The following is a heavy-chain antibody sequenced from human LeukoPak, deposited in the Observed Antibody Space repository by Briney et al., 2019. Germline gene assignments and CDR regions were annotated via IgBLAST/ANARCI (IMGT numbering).Heavy chain of an antibody. Sequence: SETLSLTCAVYGGSFSGYYWSWIRQPPGKGLEWIEEINHSGSTNYNPSLKSRVTISVDTSKNQFSLKLSSVTAADTAVYYCARRRGSSWYVGNWFDPWGQGTLVTVSS. D-gene: IGHD6-13*01. V-gene: IGHV4-34*01. CDR2: INHSGST. CDR1: GGSFSGYY. CDR3: ARRRGSSWYVGNWFDP. J-gene: IGHJ5*02.